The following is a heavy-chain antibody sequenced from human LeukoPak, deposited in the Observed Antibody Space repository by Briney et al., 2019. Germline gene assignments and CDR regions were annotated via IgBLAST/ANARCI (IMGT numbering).Heavy chain of an antibody. V-gene: IGHV4-30-2*01. CDR2: IYHSGST. CDR3: ARATDGYVWGVQDAFDI. CDR1: GGSISSGGYS. J-gene: IGHJ3*02. D-gene: IGHD3-16*01. Sequence: SETLSLTCAVSGGSISSGGYSWSWIRQPPGKGLEWIGYIYHSGSTYYNPSLKSRVTISVDRSKNQFSLKLSSVTAAHTAVYYCARATDGYVWGVQDAFDIWGQGTMVTVSS.